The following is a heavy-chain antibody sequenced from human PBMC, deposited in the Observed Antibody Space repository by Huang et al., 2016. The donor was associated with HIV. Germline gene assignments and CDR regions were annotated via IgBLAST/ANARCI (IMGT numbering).Heavy chain of an antibody. CDR1: GFTFSSYW. CDR3: VRDPRIQSWLNYFDY. J-gene: IGHJ4*02. CDR2: INSDGSSS. V-gene: IGHV3-74*01. D-gene: IGHD3-22*01. Sequence: EVQLVESGGGLVQPGGSLRLSCAAPGFTFSSYWMHWVRQAPGKGVVWVSRINSDGSSSGYADAVKGRFTISRDNAKNTLYLQMNSLRAEDTAVYYCVRDPRIQSWLNYFDYWGQGTLVSVSS.